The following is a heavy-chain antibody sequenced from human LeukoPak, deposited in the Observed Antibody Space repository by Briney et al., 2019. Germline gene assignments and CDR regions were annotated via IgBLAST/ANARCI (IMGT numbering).Heavy chain of an antibody. CDR2: IKEDGTEK. CDR3: ARSAGSGYYFYMDV. Sequence: GGPLRLSCAGSGFTFGNHWMSWVRQAPGKGLEWVANIKEDGTEKYYVDSVMGRFTISRDNAKNSLYLQMNSLRAEDTALYYCARSAGSGYYFYMDVWGKGTTVTVSS. V-gene: IGHV3-7*03. J-gene: IGHJ6*03. D-gene: IGHD6-13*01. CDR1: GFTFGNHW.